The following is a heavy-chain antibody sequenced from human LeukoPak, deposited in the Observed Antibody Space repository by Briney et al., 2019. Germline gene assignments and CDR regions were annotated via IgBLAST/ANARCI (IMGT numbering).Heavy chain of an antibody. CDR3: ASVRELLFFDS. CDR2: IYTGNST. V-gene: IGHV3-66*01. CDR1: GFTVSSSY. D-gene: IGHD1-26*01. J-gene: IGHJ4*02. Sequence: PGGSLRLSCAASGFTVSSSYMTWVRQPPGKGLEWVSLIYTGNSTYYADSVKGRFTISRDNSRNTLYLQMNSLRAEDTAIYYCASVRELLFFDSWGRGTLVTVSS.